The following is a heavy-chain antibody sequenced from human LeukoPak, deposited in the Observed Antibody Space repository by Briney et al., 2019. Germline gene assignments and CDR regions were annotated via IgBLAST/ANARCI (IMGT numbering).Heavy chain of an antibody. D-gene: IGHD5-12*01. CDR3: AKVVATIVDAFDI. CDR1: GFTFSSYG. CDR2: IRYDGSNK. Sequence: GGSLRLSCAASGFTFSSYGMHWVRQAPGKGLEWVAFIRYDGSNKYYADSVKGRFTISRDNSKNTLYLQMNSLRAEDTAVYYCAKVVATIVDAFDIWGQGTMVTVSS. V-gene: IGHV3-30*02. J-gene: IGHJ3*02.